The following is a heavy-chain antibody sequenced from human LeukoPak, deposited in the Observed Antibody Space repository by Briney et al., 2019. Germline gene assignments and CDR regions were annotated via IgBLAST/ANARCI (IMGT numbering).Heavy chain of an antibody. J-gene: IGHJ4*02. CDR1: GYSFTRSW. D-gene: IGHD5-12*01. CDR2: IYPGDSDP. V-gene: IGHV5-51*01. Sequence: HGESLNISCKCSGYSFTRSWIGGARQMPGKGLEWMGIIYPGDSDPRYNPSFQGQVTISVDKPISPPHLQWASLKASDSAVYYCASGSLGYTFDYWGQGTLVTVS. CDR3: ASGSLGYTFDY.